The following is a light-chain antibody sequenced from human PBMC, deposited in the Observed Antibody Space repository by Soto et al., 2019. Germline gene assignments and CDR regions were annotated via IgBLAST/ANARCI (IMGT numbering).Light chain of an antibody. CDR2: LNREGSH. CDR3: QTWGTGIHYV. V-gene: IGLV4-69*01. Sequence: QLVLTQSPSASASLGASVKLTCTLSSGHSSYAIAWHQQQPEKGPRYLMKLNREGSHSKGDGIPDRFSGPSSGAERYLTISSLQSEDEADYYCQTWGTGIHYVFGTGTKLTVL. CDR1: SGHSSYA. J-gene: IGLJ1*01.